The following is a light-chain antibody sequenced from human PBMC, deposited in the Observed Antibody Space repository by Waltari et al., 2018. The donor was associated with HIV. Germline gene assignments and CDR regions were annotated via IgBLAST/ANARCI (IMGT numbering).Light chain of an antibody. V-gene: IGLV1-47*01. J-gene: IGLJ2*01. CDR1: SSNIGSNY. Sequence: QSVLTQPPSASGTPGQRVTISCSGSSSNIGSNYVYWYHQLPGTAPKLLIYRNNQRPSGVPDRFSGSKSGTSASLAISGLRSEDEADYYCAAWDDSLSGRGVFGGGTKLTDL. CDR2: RNN. CDR3: AAWDDSLSGRGV.